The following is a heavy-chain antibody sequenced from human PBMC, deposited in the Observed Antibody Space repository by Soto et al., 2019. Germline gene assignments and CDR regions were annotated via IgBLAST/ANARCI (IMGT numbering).Heavy chain of an antibody. Sequence: QVQLVQSGAEVKKPGASVKVSCKASGYTFTSYGISWVRQAPGQGLEWMGWISAYNGNTNYAQKLQGRVTMTTDTATSTAYMELRSLRSDDTAVYYWARRQGPTTVTAWGWFDPWCQGTLVTVSS. CDR2: ISAYNGNT. D-gene: IGHD4-17*01. CDR1: GYTFTSYG. J-gene: IGHJ5*02. V-gene: IGHV1-18*04. CDR3: ARRQGPTTVTAWGWFDP.